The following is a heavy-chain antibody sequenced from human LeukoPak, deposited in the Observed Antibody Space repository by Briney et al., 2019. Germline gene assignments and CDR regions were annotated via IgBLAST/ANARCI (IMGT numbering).Heavy chain of an antibody. CDR3: ARRRYYDSSGYLE. V-gene: IGHV4-39*01. D-gene: IGHD3-22*01. Sequence: SETLSLTCTIFGDSVSRSDSYWDWIRQPPGKGLEWIGTIYYSGRTYYSPSLKSQVTLPVDMSNNQFSLTLSSVTAADTALYFCARRRYYDSSGYLEWGQGTLVTVSS. J-gene: IGHJ1*01. CDR2: IYYSGRT. CDR1: GDSVSRSDSY.